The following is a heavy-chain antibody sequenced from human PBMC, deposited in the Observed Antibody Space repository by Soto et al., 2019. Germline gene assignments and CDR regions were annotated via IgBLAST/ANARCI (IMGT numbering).Heavy chain of an antibody. J-gene: IGHJ4*02. CDR2: ISYDGTHK. CDR1: GFTFSSYA. D-gene: IGHD1-20*01. Sequence: QVQLVESGGGVVQPGRSLRLSCAASGFTFSSYAMHWVRQAPGKGLEWVAGISYDGTHKNHADSVKGRFTISRDNSKKSVYLQMSSLRAEDTAVYYCARDTSAVTGTTGDFDYWGQGTLVTVSS. CDR3: ARDTSAVTGTTGDFDY. V-gene: IGHV3-30-3*01.